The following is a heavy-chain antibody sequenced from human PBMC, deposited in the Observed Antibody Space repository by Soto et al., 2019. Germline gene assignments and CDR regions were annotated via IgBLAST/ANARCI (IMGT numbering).Heavy chain of an antibody. D-gene: IGHD1-1*01. CDR3: ARDNNWSLDY. V-gene: IGHV3-74*01. CDR1: GFTFSKHW. J-gene: IGHJ4*02. CDR2: IKTDGSFT. Sequence: LRLSCAASGFTFSKHWMHWVRQAPGKGLVWVSHIKTDGSFTRDADSVKGRFTISRDNARNTLYLQMNSLRAEDTAVYYCARDNNWSLDYWGQGTLVTVSS.